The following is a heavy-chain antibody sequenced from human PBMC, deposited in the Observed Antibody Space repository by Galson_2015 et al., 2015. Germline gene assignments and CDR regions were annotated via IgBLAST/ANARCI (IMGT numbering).Heavy chain of an antibody. CDR2: IIPIFGTA. J-gene: IGHJ5*02. CDR1: GGTFSSYA. CDR3: ARDPRWRGNWFDP. D-gene: IGHD3-3*01. V-gene: IGHV1-69*13. Sequence: SVKVSCKASGGTFSSYAISWVRQAPGQGLEWMGGIIPIFGTANYAQKFQGRVTITADESTSTAYMELSSLRPEDTAVYYCARDPRWRGNWFDPWGQGTLVTVSS.